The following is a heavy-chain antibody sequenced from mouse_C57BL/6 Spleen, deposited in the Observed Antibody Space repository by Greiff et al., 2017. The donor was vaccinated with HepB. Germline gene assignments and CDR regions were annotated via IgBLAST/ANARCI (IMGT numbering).Heavy chain of an antibody. J-gene: IGHJ3*01. V-gene: IGHV1-15*01. CDR3: TSPLSGAY. CDR2: IDPETGGT. Sequence: VQLQQSGAELVRPGASVTLSCKASGYTFTDYEMHWVKQTPVHGLEWIGAIDPETGGTAYNQKFKGKAILTADKSSSTAYMELRSLTSEDSAVYYCTSPLSGAYWGQWTLVTVSA. CDR1: GYTFTDYE.